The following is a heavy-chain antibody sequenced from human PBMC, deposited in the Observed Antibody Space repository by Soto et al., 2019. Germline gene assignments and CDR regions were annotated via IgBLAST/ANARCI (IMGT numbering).Heavy chain of an antibody. D-gene: IGHD5-12*01. CDR3: ASTHRRATGAFDI. Sequence: SVQVSCKASGGTFSSYAISWVRQAPGQGLEWMGGIIPIFGTANYAQKFQGRVTITADESTSTAYMELSSLRSEDTAVYYCASTHRRATGAFDIWGQGTMVTVSS. J-gene: IGHJ3*02. CDR1: GGTFSSYA. V-gene: IGHV1-69*13. CDR2: IIPIFGTA.